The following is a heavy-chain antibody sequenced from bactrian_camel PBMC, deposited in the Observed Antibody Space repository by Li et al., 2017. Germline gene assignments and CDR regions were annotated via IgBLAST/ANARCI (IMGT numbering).Heavy chain of an antibody. Sequence: EVQLVESGGGSVQAGGSLTLSCVVSGDAAISSCVAWFRQYPAKEREGVAAIYRRGGSTYYSDDVKGRFTISQDKAKNTVYLQMNNLKPEDSAMYYCATGWACTERTDINVWGQGTQVTIS. CDR3: ATGWACTERTDINV. J-gene: IGHJ4*01. CDR1: GDAAISSC. V-gene: IGHV3S40*01. D-gene: IGHD3*01. CDR2: IYRRGGST.